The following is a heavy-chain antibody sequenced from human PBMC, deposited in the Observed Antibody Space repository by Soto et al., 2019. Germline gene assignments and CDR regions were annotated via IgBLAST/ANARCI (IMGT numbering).Heavy chain of an antibody. CDR1: GFTFSSYA. CDR3: AKGDCTNGVCYRTGLYFDY. D-gene: IGHD2-8*01. CDR2: ISGSGGST. V-gene: IGHV3-23*01. J-gene: IGHJ4*02. Sequence: GGSLRLSCAASGFTFSSYAMSWVRQAPGKGLEWVSAISGSGGSTYYADSVKGRFTISRDNSKNTLYLQMNSLRAEDTAVYYCAKGDCTNGVCYRTGLYFDYWGQGTLVTVSS.